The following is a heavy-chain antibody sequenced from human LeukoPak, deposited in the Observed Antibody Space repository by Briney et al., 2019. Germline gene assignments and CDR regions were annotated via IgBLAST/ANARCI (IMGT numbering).Heavy chain of an antibody. CDR3: ARDSELLWFGELSD. Sequence: PGRSLRLSCAASGFTFSSYGMHWVRQAPGKGLEWVAVIWYDGSNKYYADSVKGRFTISRDNSKNTLYLQMNSLRAEDTAVCYCARDSELLWFGELSDWGQGTLVTVSS. CDR2: IWYDGSNK. V-gene: IGHV3-33*01. D-gene: IGHD3-10*01. J-gene: IGHJ4*02. CDR1: GFTFSSYG.